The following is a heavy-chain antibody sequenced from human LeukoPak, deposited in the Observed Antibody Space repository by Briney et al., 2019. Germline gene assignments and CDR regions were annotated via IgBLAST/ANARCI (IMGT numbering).Heavy chain of an antibody. CDR2: IIPIFGTA. Sequence: ASVKVSCKASGGTFSSYAISWVRQAPGQGLEWMGGIIPIFGTANYAQKFQGRVTITADESTSTAYMELSSLRSEDTAVYYCARGFFYCSSTRCRTYTFEPWGQGTLVTVSS. CDR3: ARGFFYCSSTRCRTYTFEP. J-gene: IGHJ5*02. D-gene: IGHD2-2*01. CDR1: GGTFSSYA. V-gene: IGHV1-69*13.